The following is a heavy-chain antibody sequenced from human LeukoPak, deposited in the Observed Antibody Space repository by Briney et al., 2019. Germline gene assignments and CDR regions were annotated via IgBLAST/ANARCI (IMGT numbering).Heavy chain of an antibody. Sequence: GRSLRLSCAASGFTFSSYAMRWVRQAPGKGLEWVAVITYDGSNKYYADSVKGRFTISRDNSKNTLYLQMNSLRAEDTAVYYCAKAPPDDYFDYWGQGTLVTVSS. J-gene: IGHJ4*02. V-gene: IGHV3-30*04. CDR2: ITYDGSNK. CDR3: AKAPPDDYFDY. CDR1: GFTFSSYA.